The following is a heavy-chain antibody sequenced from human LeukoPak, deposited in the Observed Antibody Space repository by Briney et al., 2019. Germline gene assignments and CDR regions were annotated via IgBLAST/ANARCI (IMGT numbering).Heavy chain of an antibody. CDR1: GFIFSNYA. CDR2: ISSRGDST. J-gene: IGHJ4*02. V-gene: IGHV3-23*01. CDR3: VKGPRPDITVAHTVEN. Sequence: GGSLILSFAASGFIFSNYAMSWVRQVPWRGLEWVSTISSRGDSTYVADSVKGRFTISRDNSKNSLYLQMNTVRAEDTAVYYCVKGPRPDITVAHTVENWGQGTLVTVSS. D-gene: IGHD4-23*01.